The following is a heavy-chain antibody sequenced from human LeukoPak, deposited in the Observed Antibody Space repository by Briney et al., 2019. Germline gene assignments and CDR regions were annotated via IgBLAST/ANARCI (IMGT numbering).Heavy chain of an antibody. V-gene: IGHV4-59*01. D-gene: IGHD3-3*01. CDR2: IYYSGST. CDR1: GGSISSYY. CDR3: ARGYYDFWSGYQGGFAFDI. Sequence: SETLSLTCTVSGGSISSYYWSWIRQPPGKGLEWIGYIYYSGSTNYNPSLKGRVTISVDTSKQQISLQLSSVNAADPAVYYCARGYYDFWSGYQGGFAFDIWGQGTMVTVSS. J-gene: IGHJ3*02.